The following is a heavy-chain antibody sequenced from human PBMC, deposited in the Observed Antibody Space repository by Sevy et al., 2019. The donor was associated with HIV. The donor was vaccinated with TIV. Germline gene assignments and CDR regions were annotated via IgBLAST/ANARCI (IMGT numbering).Heavy chain of an antibody. D-gene: IGHD6-13*01. V-gene: IGHV4-39*01. Sequence: SETLSLTCTVSGGSISRSSYYWGWIRQPPGKGLEWIGSIYYSGNTYYNPSLKIRVTISLDTSKSQFSLKLSSVTAADAAVYYCAKHAMTAAATWFDPWGQGILVTVSS. J-gene: IGHJ5*02. CDR2: IYYSGNT. CDR1: GGSISRSSYY. CDR3: AKHAMTAAATWFDP.